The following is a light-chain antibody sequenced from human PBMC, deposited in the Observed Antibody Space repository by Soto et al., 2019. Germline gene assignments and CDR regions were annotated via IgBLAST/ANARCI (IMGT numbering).Light chain of an antibody. CDR1: QGIRSW. J-gene: IGKJ4*01. V-gene: IGKV1-12*01. Sequence: DIQMTQSPSSVSASVGDRVTITCRASQGIRSWLAWYQQKPGQAPKLLIYTVYSLQSGVPSRFSGSGSGTDVTLTISSRQPEDFATYYCQQANSFPLTVGGGTNVEIK. CDR2: TVY. CDR3: QQANSFPLT.